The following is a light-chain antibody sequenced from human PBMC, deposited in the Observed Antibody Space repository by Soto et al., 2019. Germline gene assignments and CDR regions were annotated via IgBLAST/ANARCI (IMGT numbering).Light chain of an antibody. CDR2: DVS. CDR1: SSDVGGYNY. J-gene: IGLJ1*01. V-gene: IGLV2-14*01. CDR3: SSYTIINTLV. Sequence: QSVLTQPASVSGSPGQSITISCTGTSSDVGGYNYVSWYQQYPGKAPKLMIYDVSNRPSGVSNRFSGSKPGNTASLTISGLQAEDEADYYCSSYTIINTLVFGSGTKVTVL.